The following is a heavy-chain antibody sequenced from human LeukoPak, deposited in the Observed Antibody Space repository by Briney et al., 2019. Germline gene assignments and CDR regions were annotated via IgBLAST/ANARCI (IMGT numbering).Heavy chain of an antibody. Sequence: GGSLRLSCAASGFTFSSYGMHWVRQAPGKGLEWVTVIFYDGNNKYYADSVKGRFTISRDNSKNTLYLQMNSLRADDTAVYYCARDRYYGSGINWYFDLWGRGTLVTVSS. CDR2: IFYDGNNK. CDR1: GFTFSSYG. D-gene: IGHD3-10*01. J-gene: IGHJ2*01. CDR3: ARDRYYGSGINWYFDL. V-gene: IGHV3-33*08.